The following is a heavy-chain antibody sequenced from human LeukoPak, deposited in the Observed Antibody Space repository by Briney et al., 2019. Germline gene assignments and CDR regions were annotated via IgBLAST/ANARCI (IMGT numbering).Heavy chain of an antibody. CDR3: AKEKTHYDYVWGSYPAGFFPFDP. CDR2: ISSSSSYI. D-gene: IGHD3-16*02. V-gene: IGHV3-21*04. J-gene: IGHJ5*02. Sequence: GGSLRLSCAASGFTFSSYGMNWVRQAPGKGLEWVSSISSSSSYIYYADSVKGRFTISRDNAKNSLYLQMNSLRAEDTAVYYCAKEKTHYDYVWGSYPAGFFPFDPWGQGTLVTVSS. CDR1: GFTFSSYG.